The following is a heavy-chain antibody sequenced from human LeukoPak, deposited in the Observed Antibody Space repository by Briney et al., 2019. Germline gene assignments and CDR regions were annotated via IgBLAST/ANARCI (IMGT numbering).Heavy chain of an antibody. D-gene: IGHD1-26*01. V-gene: IGHV3-72*01. Sequence: GGSLRPSCAASGFIFSDHYMDWVRQAPGKGLEWVGRSRNKANSHTTEYAASVKGRFTISRDDSKNSLYLQLNSLKTEDTAVYYCTRGRSGTWPWYFDDWGQGPLVTVSS. CDR1: GFIFSDHY. CDR3: TRGRSGTWPWYFDD. CDR2: SRNKANSHTT. J-gene: IGHJ4*02.